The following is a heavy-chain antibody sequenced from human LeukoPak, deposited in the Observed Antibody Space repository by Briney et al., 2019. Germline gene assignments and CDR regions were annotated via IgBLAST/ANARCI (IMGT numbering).Heavy chain of an antibody. D-gene: IGHD5-24*01. J-gene: IGHJ4*02. Sequence: SETLSLTCTVSGGSISRSSYYWGWIRQPPGKGLEWIGSIYYSGSTYYNPSLKSRVTISVDTSKNQFSLKLSSVTAADTAVYYCARGVISGMATTHFDYWGQGTLVTVSS. CDR2: IYYSGST. CDR3: ARGVISGMATTHFDY. CDR1: GGSISRSSYY. V-gene: IGHV4-39*01.